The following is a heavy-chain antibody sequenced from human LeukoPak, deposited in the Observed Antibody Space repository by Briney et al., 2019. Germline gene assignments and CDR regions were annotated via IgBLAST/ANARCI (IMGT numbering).Heavy chain of an antibody. CDR1: GFTFDDYA. V-gene: IGHV3-43D*03. J-gene: IGHJ1*01. CDR2: ISWDGGST. Sequence: GGSLRLSCAASGFTFDDYAMHWVRRAPGKGLEWVSLISWDGGSTYYADSVKGRFTISRDNSKNSLYLQMNSLRAEDTALYYCAKDISMVRNEYFQHWGQGTLVTVSS. CDR3: AKDISMVRNEYFQH. D-gene: IGHD4/OR15-4a*01.